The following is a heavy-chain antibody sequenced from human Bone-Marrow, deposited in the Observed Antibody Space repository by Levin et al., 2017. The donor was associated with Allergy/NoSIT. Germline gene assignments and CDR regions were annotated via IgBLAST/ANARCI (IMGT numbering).Heavy chain of an antibody. D-gene: IGHD2-8*02. J-gene: IGHJ3*01. CDR3: IKDISGTGWSTAGVLET. Sequence: SGGSLRLSCGASGFKFDDYAMHWVRQVPGKGLEWVSGISWSSALEGYAESVKGRFSISRDNARSSLYLQMNSLKPEDTALYFCIKDISGTGWSTAGVLETWGRGTLVTVSS. CDR1: GFKFDDYA. V-gene: IGHV3-9*01. CDR2: ISWSSALE.